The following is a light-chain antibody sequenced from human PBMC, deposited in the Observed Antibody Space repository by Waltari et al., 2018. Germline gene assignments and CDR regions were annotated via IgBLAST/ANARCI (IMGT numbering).Light chain of an antibody. V-gene: IGKV3D-15*01. Sequence: IAVTHSPATLSLSPGESATLSCRASQSDRSTFAWFQQKPGQPTRLLIYGTSTRATGIPARFTGSGAGTEFSLTISSLQPEDFATYYCQQYDYWPWTFGQGTRVETK. CDR3: QQYDYWPWT. J-gene: IGKJ1*01. CDR1: QSDRST. CDR2: GTS.